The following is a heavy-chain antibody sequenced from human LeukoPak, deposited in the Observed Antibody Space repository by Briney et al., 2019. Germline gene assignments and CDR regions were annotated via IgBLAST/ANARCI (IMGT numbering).Heavy chain of an antibody. CDR1: GFTFSSYE. V-gene: IGHV3-48*03. J-gene: IGHJ4*02. CDR3: ARGLMDTAMGSFDS. CDR2: ISSSCSTI. Sequence: GGALRLSCAASGFTFSSYEMNWVRQAPGKGLEGVSYISSSCSTIYYADAVKGRFTISRDNAKHSLYLQMNSLRAEDPAVYYCARGLMDTAMGSFDSWGQGTLVTVSS. D-gene: IGHD5-18*01.